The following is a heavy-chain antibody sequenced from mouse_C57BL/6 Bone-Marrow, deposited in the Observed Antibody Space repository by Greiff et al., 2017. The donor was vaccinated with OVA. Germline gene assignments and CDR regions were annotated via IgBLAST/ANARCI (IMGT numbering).Heavy chain of an antibody. CDR3: ARDQGGKFY. J-gene: IGHJ2*01. CDR1: GYSITSGYY. V-gene: IGHV3-6*01. CDR2: ISYDGSN. Sequence: ESGPGLVKPSQSLSLTCSVTGYSITSGYYWNWIRQFPGNKLEWMGYISYDGSNNYNPSLKNRISITRDTSKNQFFLKLNSVTTEDTATYYCARDQGGKFYWGQGTTLTVSS. D-gene: IGHD2-1*01.